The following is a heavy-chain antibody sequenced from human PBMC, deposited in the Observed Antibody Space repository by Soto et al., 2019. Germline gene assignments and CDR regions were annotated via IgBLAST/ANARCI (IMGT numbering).Heavy chain of an antibody. CDR3: ARGQVVAAQH. D-gene: IGHD2-15*01. CDR2: IYHRGST. CDR1: GGSISSGGYS. V-gene: IGHV4-30-2*01. Sequence: QLQLQESGSGLVKPSQTLSLTCAVSGGSISSGGYSWSWIRQPPGKGLEWIGYIYHRGSTYYTPSLKSRVTRSVDRSKTQFSLKLSSVTAADTAVYYCARGQVVAAQHWGQGTLVTVSS. J-gene: IGHJ4*02.